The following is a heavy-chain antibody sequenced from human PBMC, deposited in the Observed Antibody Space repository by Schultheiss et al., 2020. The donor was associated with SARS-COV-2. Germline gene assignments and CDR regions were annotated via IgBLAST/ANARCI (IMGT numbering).Heavy chain of an antibody. CDR3: VSTSDIVVAVATT. CDR2: IYSSGST. CDR1: GGSITSGIYY. Sequence: SETLSLTCTVSGGSITSGIYYWSWIRQPPGKGLEWIGYIYSSGSTYYNPSLKSRVTISVDTSKNQFSLKLSSVTATDTAVYYCVSTSDIVVAVATTWGQGTLVTVSS. D-gene: IGHD2-15*01. J-gene: IGHJ1*01. V-gene: IGHV4-30-4*01.